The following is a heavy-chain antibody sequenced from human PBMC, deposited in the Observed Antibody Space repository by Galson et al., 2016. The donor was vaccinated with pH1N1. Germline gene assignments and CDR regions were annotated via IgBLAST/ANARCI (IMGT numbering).Heavy chain of an antibody. CDR3: ARGVAAASRFDL. V-gene: IGHV4-39*01. CDR2: VFHSGTT. CDR1: GGSMRSSDHY. Sequence: SETLSLTCSVSGGSMRSSDHYWAWIRQPPGRGLEWIGSVFHSGTTYYDLSLKSRVTISIDTSNKRFSLKVTSVTAPDTAVYYCARGVAAASRFDLWGQGSLVAVSS. J-gene: IGHJ5*02. D-gene: IGHD6-13*01.